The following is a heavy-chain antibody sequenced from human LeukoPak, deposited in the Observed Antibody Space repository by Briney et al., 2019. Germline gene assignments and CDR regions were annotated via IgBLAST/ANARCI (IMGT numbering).Heavy chain of an antibody. CDR3: AKDRAIVATTGHYFDY. V-gene: IGHV3-23*01. Sequence: GGSLRLSCAASGFTFSSYAMSWVRQAPGKGLEWVAAISGSGGSTYYADSVKGRFTISRDHSKNTLYLQMNSLRAEDTAVYYCAKDRAIVATTGHYFDYWGQGTLVTVSS. J-gene: IGHJ4*02. D-gene: IGHD5-12*01. CDR1: GFTFSSYA. CDR2: ISGSGGST.